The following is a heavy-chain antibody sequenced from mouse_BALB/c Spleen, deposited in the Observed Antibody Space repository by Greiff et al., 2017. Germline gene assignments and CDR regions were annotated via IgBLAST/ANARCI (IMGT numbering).Heavy chain of an antibody. CDR2: IRNKANGYTT. CDR3: ARDGSSSYYAMDY. J-gene: IGHJ4*01. Sequence: DVMLVESGGGLVQPGGSLRLSCATSGFTFTDYYMSWVRQPPGKALEWLGFIRNKANGYTTEYSASVKGRFTISRDNSQSILYLQMNTLRAEDSATYYCARDGSSSYYAMDYWGQGTSVTVSS. CDR1: GFTFTDYY. D-gene: IGHD1-1*01. V-gene: IGHV7-3*02.